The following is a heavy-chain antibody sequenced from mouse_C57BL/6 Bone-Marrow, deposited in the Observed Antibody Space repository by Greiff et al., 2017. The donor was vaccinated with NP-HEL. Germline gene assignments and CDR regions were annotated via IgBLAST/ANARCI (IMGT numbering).Heavy chain of an antibody. CDR3: ARGWLLPYYAMDY. V-gene: IGHV3-6*01. J-gene: IGHJ4*01. CDR1: GYSITSGYY. Sequence: EVKVEESGPGLVKPSQSLSLTCSVTGYSITSGYYWNWIRQFPGNKLEWMGYISYDGSNNYNPSLKNRISITRDTSKNQFFLKLNSVTTEDTATYYCARGWLLPYYAMDYWGQGTSVTVSS. D-gene: IGHD2-3*01. CDR2: ISYDGSN.